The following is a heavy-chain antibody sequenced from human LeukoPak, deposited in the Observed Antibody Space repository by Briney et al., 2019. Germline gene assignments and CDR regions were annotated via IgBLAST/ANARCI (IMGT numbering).Heavy chain of an antibody. CDR2: ISSSSSYI. J-gene: IGHJ3*02. V-gene: IGHV3-21*01. CDR1: GFTFNNYW. Sequence: GGSLRLSCAASGFTFNNYWMHWVRQAPGKGLEWVSSISSSSSYIYYADSVKGRFTISRDNAKNSLYLQMNSLRAEDTAVYYCARDGGWYMESDAFDIWGQGTMVTVSS. D-gene: IGHD6-19*01. CDR3: ARDGGWYMESDAFDI.